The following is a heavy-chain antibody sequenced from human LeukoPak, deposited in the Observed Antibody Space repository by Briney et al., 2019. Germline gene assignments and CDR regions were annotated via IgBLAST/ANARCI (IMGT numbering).Heavy chain of an antibody. V-gene: IGHV1-69*10. CDR2: IIPILGIA. D-gene: IGHD3-22*01. CDR1: GGTFSSYT. Sequence: VKVSCKASGGTFSSYTISWVRQAPGQGLEWMGRIIPILGIANYAQKFQGRVTITADKSTSTTYMELSSLRSEDPDVYYCARDRGGGFYDSSGDLDYWGQGTLVTVSS. CDR3: ARDRGGGFYDSSGDLDY. J-gene: IGHJ4*02.